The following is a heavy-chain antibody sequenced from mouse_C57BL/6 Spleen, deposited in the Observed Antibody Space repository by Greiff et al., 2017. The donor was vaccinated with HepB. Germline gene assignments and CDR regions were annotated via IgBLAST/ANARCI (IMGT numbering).Heavy chain of an antibody. V-gene: IGHV3-6*01. CDR3: ARARDPYYSNWGYFDY. Sequence: DVQLQESGPGLVKPSQSLSLTCSVTGYSITSGYYWNWIRQFPGNKLEWMGYISYDGSNNYNPSLKNRISITRDTSKNQFFLKLNSVTTEDTATYYWARARDPYYSNWGYFDYWGQGTTLTVSS. D-gene: IGHD2-5*01. J-gene: IGHJ2*01. CDR2: ISYDGSN. CDR1: GYSITSGYY.